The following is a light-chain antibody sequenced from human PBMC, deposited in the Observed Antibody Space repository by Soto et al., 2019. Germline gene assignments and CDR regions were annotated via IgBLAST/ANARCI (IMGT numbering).Light chain of an antibody. J-gene: IGKJ1*01. CDR3: QQYSTYWT. CDR1: QSISNW. CDR2: EAS. V-gene: IGKV1-5*03. Sequence: DIQMTQSPSTLSASVGDRVTITCRASQSISNWLAWYQQKPGKAPEVLIYEASSLENGVPSRFSGSGSGTEFALTISSLQPDDFATYYCQQYSTYWTFGQGTKVEIK.